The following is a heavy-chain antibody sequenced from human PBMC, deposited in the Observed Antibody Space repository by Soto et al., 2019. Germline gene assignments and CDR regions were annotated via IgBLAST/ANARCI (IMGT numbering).Heavy chain of an antibody. Sequence: PSETLSLTCSVSGASVSNNDYYWSWIRHHPGEGLEWIGYILYSGITYYNPSLKSRVDISLDTSKNQFSLKLTSVTAADTAVYFCARCSRFWPRFYFDYWGQGALVTVSS. V-gene: IGHV4-31*03. CDR2: ILYSGIT. D-gene: IGHD6-13*01. J-gene: IGHJ4*02. CDR3: ARCSRFWPRFYFDY. CDR1: GASVSNNDYY.